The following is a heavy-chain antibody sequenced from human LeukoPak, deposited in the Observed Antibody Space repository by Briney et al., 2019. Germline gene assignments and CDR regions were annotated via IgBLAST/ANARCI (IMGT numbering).Heavy chain of an antibody. D-gene: IGHD5-18*01. J-gene: IGHJ4*02. Sequence: GGSLRLSCAASGFTFSSSWMHWVRQAPGKGLVWVSRIKGDGSSTTYADSVKGRFTISRDNAKNTLYLQMNSPRAEDTAVYYCAGNRGDNYGYWEYWGQGTLVTVSS. CDR3: AGNRGDNYGYWEY. CDR2: IKGDGSST. V-gene: IGHV3-74*01. CDR1: GFTFSSSW.